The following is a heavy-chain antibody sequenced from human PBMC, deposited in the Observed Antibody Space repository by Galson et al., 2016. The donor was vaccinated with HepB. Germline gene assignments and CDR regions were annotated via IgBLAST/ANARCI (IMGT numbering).Heavy chain of an antibody. CDR3: AKSQFALPDSGWFNAFDL. CDR1: GFTFNTYA. CDR2: ISSSDGRT. V-gene: IGHV3-23*01. J-gene: IGHJ3*01. Sequence: SLRLCCAASGFTFNTYAMTWVRQAPGKGLQWVPSISSSDGRTWYSDSVRGRFTISTDNSKTTLYVQLNSLRVDDSAIYYCAKSQFALPDSGWFNAFDLWGQGTMVTVSS. D-gene: IGHD6-19*01.